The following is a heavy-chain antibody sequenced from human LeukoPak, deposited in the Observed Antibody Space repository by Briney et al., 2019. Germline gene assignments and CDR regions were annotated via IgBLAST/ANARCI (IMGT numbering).Heavy chain of an antibody. CDR1: GESFSGDF. D-gene: IGHD3-22*01. CDR2: INHRGRT. J-gene: IGHJ4*02. V-gene: IGHV4-34*01. CDR3: ARGQYDSGGYHYGIRAFYFDY. Sequence: SETLSLTCGVYGESFSGDFWTWLRQAPGKGLEWIGKINHRGRTNYSPSLTGRVTISVDTSMNQFSLQLRSVTAADTALYYCARGQYDSGGYHYGIRAFYFDYWGQGILVTVSS.